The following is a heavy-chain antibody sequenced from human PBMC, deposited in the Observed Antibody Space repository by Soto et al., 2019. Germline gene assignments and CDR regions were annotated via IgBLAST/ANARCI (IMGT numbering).Heavy chain of an antibody. D-gene: IGHD5-12*01. CDR2: ISAYNGNT. CDR3: ERVPWLKDWFDT. CDR1: GYTFTSYG. Sequence: ASVKVSCKASGYTFTSYGISWVRQAPGQGLEWMGWISAYNGNTNYAQKLQGRVTMTTDTSTSTAYMELRSLRSDETAVYYCERVPWLKDWFDTWGQGTLVTVSS. V-gene: IGHV1-18*01. J-gene: IGHJ5*02.